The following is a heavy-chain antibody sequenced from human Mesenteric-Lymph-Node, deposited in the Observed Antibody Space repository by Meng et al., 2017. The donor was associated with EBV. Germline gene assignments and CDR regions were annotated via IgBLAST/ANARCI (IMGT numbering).Heavy chain of an antibody. D-gene: IGHD3-10*01. V-gene: IGHV4-31*03. CDR1: GGSISSGGYY. CDR2: IHDSGST. J-gene: IGHJ5*02. CDR3: ARASYGSGSPLGESWFDP. Sequence: HVQLEGAGPRLVKPSQTLSLTCTVSGGSISSGGYYWSWIRQHPGKGLEWIGYIHDSGSTYYNPSLKSRVTISADTSKNQFSLKLSSVTAADTAVYYCARASYGSGSPLGESWFDPWGQGTLVTVSS.